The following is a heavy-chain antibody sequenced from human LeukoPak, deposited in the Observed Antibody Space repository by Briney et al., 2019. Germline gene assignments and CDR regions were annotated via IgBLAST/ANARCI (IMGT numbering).Heavy chain of an antibody. CDR3: AKDYAAGRPYYFDS. Sequence: GGSLRLSCAASGFSFSNYGMHWVRQAPGKGLEWVAVIWYDGVNKYYADSVKGRFTISRDMPKNTLYLQMNSLRAGDTAVYYCAKDYAAGRPYYFDSWGQGTLVTVSS. CDR2: IWYDGVNK. CDR1: GFSFSNYG. V-gene: IGHV3-33*03. J-gene: IGHJ4*02. D-gene: IGHD6-13*01.